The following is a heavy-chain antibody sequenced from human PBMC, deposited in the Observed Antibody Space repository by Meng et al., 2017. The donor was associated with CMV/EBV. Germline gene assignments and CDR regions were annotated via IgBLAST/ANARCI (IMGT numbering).Heavy chain of an antibody. D-gene: IGHD3/OR15-3a*01. J-gene: IGHJ4*02. CDR3: ARCLGLSEYHFDY. V-gene: IGHV4-38-2*02. Sequence: SETLSLTCTVSGYSISSGYYWGWIRQPPGKGLEWIGSIYHSGSTYYNPSLKSRVTISVDTSKNQFSLKLSSVTAADTAVYYCARCLGLSEYHFDYWGQGTLVTVSS. CDR1: GYSISSGYY. CDR2: IYHSGST.